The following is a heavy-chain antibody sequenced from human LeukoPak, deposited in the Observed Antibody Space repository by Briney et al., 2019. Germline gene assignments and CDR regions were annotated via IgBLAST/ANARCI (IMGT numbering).Heavy chain of an antibody. J-gene: IGHJ6*02. D-gene: IGHD6-13*01. CDR3: ARDSQWESSSSWTVYYYYYGMDV. V-gene: IGHV3-30-3*01. Sequence: PGGSLGLSCAASGFTFSSYAMHWVRQAPGKGLEWVAVISYDGSNKYYADSVKGRFTISRDNSKNTLYLQMNSLRAEDTAVYYCARDSQWESSSSWTVYYYYYGMDVWGQGTTVTVSS. CDR2: ISYDGSNK. CDR1: GFTFSSYA.